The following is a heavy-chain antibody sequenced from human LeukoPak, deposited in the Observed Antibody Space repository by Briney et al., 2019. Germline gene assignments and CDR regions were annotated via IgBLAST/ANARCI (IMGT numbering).Heavy chain of an antibody. Sequence: ASVKVSCKASGYTFTSYGISWVRQAPGQGLEWMGWISAYNGNTNYAQKLQGRVTMTTDTSTSTAYMELSRLRSDDTAVYYCARGYCSSTSCSNYYYYMDVWGKGTTVTVSS. D-gene: IGHD2-2*01. CDR1: GYTFTSYG. J-gene: IGHJ6*03. V-gene: IGHV1-18*01. CDR2: ISAYNGNT. CDR3: ARGYCSSTSCSNYYYYMDV.